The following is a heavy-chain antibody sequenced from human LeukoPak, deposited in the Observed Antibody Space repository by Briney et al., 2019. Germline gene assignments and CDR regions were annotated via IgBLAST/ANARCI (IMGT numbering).Heavy chain of an antibody. J-gene: IGHJ5*02. D-gene: IGHD3-10*01. Sequence: GGSLRLSCAASTFTFNNYAMHWVRQAPGKGLEWVSGINWNGGSTGYADSVKGRFTISRDNAKNSLYLQMNSLTAEDTAVYYCARHVWFGEHNGHENWFDPWGQGTLVIVSS. CDR1: TFTFNNYA. CDR3: ARHVWFGEHNGHENWFDP. CDR2: INWNGGST. V-gene: IGHV3-20*04.